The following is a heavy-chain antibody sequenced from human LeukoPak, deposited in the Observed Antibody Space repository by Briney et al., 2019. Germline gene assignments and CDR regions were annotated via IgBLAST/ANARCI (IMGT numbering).Heavy chain of an antibody. CDR3: ASRRGLY. V-gene: IGHV4-39*01. Sequence: SETLSLTCTVSGDSISSSNYYWAWIRQPPGRGLEWIGSIYFSGSAYYNPSLKSRVTISADTSKNQFSLKLSSVTAADTAVYYCASRRGLYWGQGTLVTVSS. D-gene: IGHD6-25*01. CDR2: IYFSGSA. J-gene: IGHJ4*02. CDR1: GDSISSSNYY.